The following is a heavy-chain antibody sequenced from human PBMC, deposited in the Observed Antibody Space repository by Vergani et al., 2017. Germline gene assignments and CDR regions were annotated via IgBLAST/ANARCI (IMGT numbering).Heavy chain of an antibody. D-gene: IGHD3-10*01. CDR1: GGSISSYY. CDR2: IYYSGST. Sequence: QVQLQESGPGLVKPSETLSLTCTVSGGSISSYYWSWIRQPPGKGLEWIGYIYYSGSTYYNPSLKSRVTISVDTSKTQFSLKLSSVTAADTAVYYCAKTGYGSGSYYQDDYWGQGTLVTVSS. J-gene: IGHJ4*02. V-gene: IGHV4-59*08. CDR3: AKTGYGSGSYYQDDY.